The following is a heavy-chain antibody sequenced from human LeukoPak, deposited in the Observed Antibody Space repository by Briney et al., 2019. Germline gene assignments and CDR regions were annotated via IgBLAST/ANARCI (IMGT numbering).Heavy chain of an antibody. V-gene: IGHV5-51*01. J-gene: IGHJ6*02. CDR1: GYSFTSYW. Sequence: GESLKISCKGSGYSFTSYWIGWVRQMPGKGLEWMGIIYPGDSDTRYSPSFQGQVTISADKSIRTAYLQWSSLKASDTAMYYCARHGYYGSGSYYYYYGMDVWGQGTTVTVSS. CDR3: ARHGYYGSGSYYYYYGMDV. CDR2: IYPGDSDT. D-gene: IGHD3-10*01.